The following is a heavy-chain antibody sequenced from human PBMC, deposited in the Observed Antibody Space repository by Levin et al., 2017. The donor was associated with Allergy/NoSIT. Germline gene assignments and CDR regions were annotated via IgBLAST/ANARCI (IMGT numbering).Heavy chain of an antibody. Sequence: GESLKISCAASGFTFSRYDMHWVRQPPGKGLEWVSGIGTSSDTFYPDSVKGRFTISRKNAENSLYLQINSLRAEDTAVYYCVRDGAVAGSFMASWYFDRWGRGTLVTVS. V-gene: IGHV3-13*01. CDR1: GFTFSRYD. CDR3: VRDGAVAGSFMASWYFDR. D-gene: IGHD6-19*01. CDR2: IGTSSDT. J-gene: IGHJ2*01.